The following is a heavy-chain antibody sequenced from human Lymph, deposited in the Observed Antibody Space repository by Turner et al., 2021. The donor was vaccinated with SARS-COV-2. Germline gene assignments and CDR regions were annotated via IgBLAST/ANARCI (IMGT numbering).Heavy chain of an antibody. D-gene: IGHD3-3*01. CDR2: IYPGDSDT. CDR3: ARREWGGSLGHIDY. CDR1: EYSFTSYW. Sequence: EGQLVPSGAEVKKLGESLKISCQCSEYSFTSYWIGWVRQMPGRGMEWMGIIYPGDSDTRYSPSFQGQVTISADKSISTAYLQWSSLKASDTAMYYCARREWGGSLGHIDYWGQGTLVTVSS. J-gene: IGHJ4*02. V-gene: IGHV5-51*01.